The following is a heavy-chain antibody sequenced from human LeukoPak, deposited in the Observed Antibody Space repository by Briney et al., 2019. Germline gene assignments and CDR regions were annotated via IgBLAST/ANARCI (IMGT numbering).Heavy chain of an antibody. J-gene: IGHJ4*02. CDR1: GFTFSGYN. CDR3: ARVPPSPMSSGWYDFDY. V-gene: IGHV3-48*01. D-gene: IGHD6-19*01. Sequence: GGSLRLSCAASGFTFSGYNMNWVRQAPGKGLEWVSYISGSLSTIYHADSVRGRFTISRDNAKNSLYLQMNSLRVEDTAVYYCARVPPSPMSSGWYDFDYWGQGTLVTVSS. CDR2: ISGSLSTI.